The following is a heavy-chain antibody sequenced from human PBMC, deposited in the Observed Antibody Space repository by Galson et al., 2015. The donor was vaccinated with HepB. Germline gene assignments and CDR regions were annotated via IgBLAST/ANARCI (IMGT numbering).Heavy chain of an antibody. V-gene: IGHV3-7*03. D-gene: IGHD3-10*01. CDR1: GFTFINHW. CDR3: ARRGRTYPS. Sequence: SLRLSCAGSGFTFINHWMTWVRQAPGKGLEWVANIKEDGSVKYYVDSVKGRFTISRDNAKNSLYLQMNSLRAEDTAVYFCARRGRTYPSWGQGTLVTVSS. J-gene: IGHJ4*02. CDR2: IKEDGSVK.